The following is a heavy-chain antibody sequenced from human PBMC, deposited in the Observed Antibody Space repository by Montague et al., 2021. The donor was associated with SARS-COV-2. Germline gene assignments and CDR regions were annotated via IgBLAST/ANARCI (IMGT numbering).Heavy chain of an antibody. CDR2: ISYDGSNT. V-gene: IGHV3-30*04. CDR3: ARDLGSYYGMDV. CDR1: GFTFSSYA. J-gene: IGHJ6*02. Sequence: SLRLSCAASGFTFSSYAMHWVRQAPGKGLEWVAVISYDGSNTYYADSVKGRFTISRDNSKNTLYLQMNSLRAEDTAVYYCARDLGSYYGMDVWGQGTTVTVSS.